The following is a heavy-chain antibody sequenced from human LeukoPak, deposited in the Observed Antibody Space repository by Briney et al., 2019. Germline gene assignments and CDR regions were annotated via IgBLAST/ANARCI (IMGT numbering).Heavy chain of an antibody. D-gene: IGHD1-26*01. CDR1: GFTVSTNY. Sequence: GGSLRLSCAASGFTVSTNYMTWVRQAPGKGLEWVSVIYSAGSTYYADSVKGRFTISRDNSKNTLYLQMNSLRAEDTAVYYCARDTYSGSYGGYFDYWGQGALITVSS. V-gene: IGHV3-53*01. CDR3: ARDTYSGSYGGYFDY. J-gene: IGHJ4*02. CDR2: IYSAGST.